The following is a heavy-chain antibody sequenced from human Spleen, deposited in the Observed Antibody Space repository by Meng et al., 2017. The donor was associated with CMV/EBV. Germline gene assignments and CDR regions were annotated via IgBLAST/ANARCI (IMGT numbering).Heavy chain of an antibody. D-gene: IGHD6-13*01. Sequence: QVQLQQSGPGLVKPPQTLSLTCAISGDSVSSNSAAWNWIRQSPSRGLEWLGRTYYRSKWYNDYAVSVKSRITINPDTSKNQFSLQLNSVTPKDTAVYYCARGAAAAGLNWFDPWGQGTLVTVSS. CDR2: TYYRSKWYN. CDR1: GDSVSSNSAA. CDR3: ARGAAAAGLNWFDP. V-gene: IGHV6-1*01. J-gene: IGHJ5*02.